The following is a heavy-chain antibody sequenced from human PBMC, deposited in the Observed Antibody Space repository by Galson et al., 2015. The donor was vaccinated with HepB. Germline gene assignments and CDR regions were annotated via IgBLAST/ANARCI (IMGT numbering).Heavy chain of an antibody. J-gene: IGHJ5*02. D-gene: IGHD2-2*02. CDR2: IYHSGST. CDR1: GGSISSGGYS. Sequence: LSLTCAVSGGSISSGGYSWSWIRQPPGKGLEWIGYIYHSGSTYYNPSLKSRVTISVDRSKNQFSLKLSSVTAADTAVYYCARGGVYCSSTSCYTGGWFDPWGQGTLVTVSS. CDR3: ARGGVYCSSTSCYTGGWFDP. V-gene: IGHV4-30-2*01.